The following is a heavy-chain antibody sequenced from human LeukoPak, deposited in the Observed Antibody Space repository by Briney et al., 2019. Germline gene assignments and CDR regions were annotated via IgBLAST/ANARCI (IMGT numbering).Heavy chain of an antibody. CDR2: IRYDGSNK. CDR3: AKDLEGSGSFNFDY. V-gene: IGHV3-30*02. CDR1: GFTFSSYG. D-gene: IGHD3-10*01. Sequence: GGSVRLSCAASGFTFSSYGMHWVRQAPGKGLEWVAFIRYDGSNKYYADSVKGRFTISRDNSKNTLYLQMNSLRAEDTAVYYCAKDLEGSGSFNFDYWGQGTLVTVSS. J-gene: IGHJ4*02.